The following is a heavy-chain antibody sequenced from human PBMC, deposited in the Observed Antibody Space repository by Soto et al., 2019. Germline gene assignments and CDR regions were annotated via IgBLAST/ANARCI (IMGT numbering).Heavy chain of an antibody. D-gene: IGHD4-4*01. CDR3: ARGGLQIFYYYGMDV. CDR2: INSDGSST. Sequence: GGSLRLSCAASGFTFSSYWMHWVRQAPGKGLVWVSRINSDGSSTSYADSVKGRFTISRDNAKNTLYLQMNSLRAEDTAVYYCARGGLQIFYYYGMDVWGQGTTVTVSS. V-gene: IGHV3-74*01. J-gene: IGHJ6*02. CDR1: GFTFSSYW.